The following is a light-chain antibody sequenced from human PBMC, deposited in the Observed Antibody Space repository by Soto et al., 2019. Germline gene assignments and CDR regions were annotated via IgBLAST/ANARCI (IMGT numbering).Light chain of an antibody. Sequence: EIVMTQSPATLSVSPGERATLSCRASQSVSSNLAWYQQKPGLAPRLLIYGASTRVTSIPARFSGSGSGTEFTLTISSLQSEDFAVYFCQQYNDWPGTFGQGTKVEIK. CDR2: GAS. V-gene: IGKV3-15*01. J-gene: IGKJ1*01. CDR1: QSVSSN. CDR3: QQYNDWPGT.